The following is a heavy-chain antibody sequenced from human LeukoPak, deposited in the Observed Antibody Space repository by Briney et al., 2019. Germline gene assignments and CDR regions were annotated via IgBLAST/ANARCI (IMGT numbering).Heavy chain of an antibody. V-gene: IGHV3-7*03. Sequence: GGSLRPSCAASGFTFSSYWMSWVRQAPGKGLEWVANIKQDGSEKYYVDSVKGRFTISRDNAKNSLYLQMNSLRAEDTAVYYCARERANYDFWSGYFYYFDYWGQGTLVTVSS. J-gene: IGHJ4*02. CDR1: GFTFSSYW. CDR3: ARERANYDFWSGYFYYFDY. CDR2: IKQDGSEK. D-gene: IGHD3-3*01.